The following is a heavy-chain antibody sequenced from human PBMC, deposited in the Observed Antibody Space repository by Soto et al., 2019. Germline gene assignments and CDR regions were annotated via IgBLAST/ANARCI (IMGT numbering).Heavy chain of an antibody. J-gene: IGHJ4*02. CDR2: ISYDGSNK. Sequence: QVQLVESGGGVVQPGRSLRLSCAASGFTFSSYAMHWVRQAPGKGLEWVAVISYDGSNKYYADFVKGRFTISRDNSKNTLYLQMNSLRAEDTAVYYCARGVTGTIAGADYWRQGTLVTVSS. D-gene: IGHD1-20*01. CDR1: GFTFSSYA. CDR3: ARGVTGTIAGADY. V-gene: IGHV3-30-3*01.